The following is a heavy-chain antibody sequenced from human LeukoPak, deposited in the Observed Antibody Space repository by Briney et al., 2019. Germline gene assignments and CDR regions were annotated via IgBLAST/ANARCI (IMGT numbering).Heavy chain of an antibody. D-gene: IGHD6-13*01. CDR3: AKGGQYSSSSTSDY. Sequence: GRSLRLSCAASGFTFSSYAMHWVRQAPGKGLEWVAVISYDGSNKYYADSVKGRFTISRDNSKNTLYLQMNSLRAEDTAVYYCAKGGQYSSSSTSDYWGQGTLVTVSS. CDR2: ISYDGSNK. J-gene: IGHJ4*02. V-gene: IGHV3-30-3*01. CDR1: GFTFSSYA.